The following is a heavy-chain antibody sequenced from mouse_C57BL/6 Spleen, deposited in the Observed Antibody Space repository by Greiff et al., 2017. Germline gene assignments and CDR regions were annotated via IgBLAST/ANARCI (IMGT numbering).Heavy chain of an antibody. Sequence: EVMLVESGGGLVKPGGSLKLSCAASGFTFSSYTMSWVRQTPEKRLEWVATISGGGGNTYYPDSVKGRFTISRDNAKNTLYLQMSSLRSEDTALYDGARHRGQPYYYAMDYWGQGTSVTVSS. D-gene: IGHD3-3*01. J-gene: IGHJ4*01. CDR3: ARHRGQPYYYAMDY. CDR1: GFTFSSYT. V-gene: IGHV5-9*01. CDR2: ISGGGGNT.